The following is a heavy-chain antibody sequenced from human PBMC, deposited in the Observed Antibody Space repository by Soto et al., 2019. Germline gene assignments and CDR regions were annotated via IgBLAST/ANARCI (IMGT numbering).Heavy chain of an antibody. D-gene: IGHD1-20*01. Sequence: SETLPLTCAVYGGSFSGYYWSWIRQPPGKGLEWIGEINHSGSTNYNPSLKSRVTISVDTSKNQFSLKLSSVTAADTAVYYCARAANWNDVEDYCYGMDVWGQGTTVT. J-gene: IGHJ6*02. V-gene: IGHV4-34*01. CDR3: ARAANWNDVEDYCYGMDV. CDR2: INHSGST. CDR1: GGSFSGYY.